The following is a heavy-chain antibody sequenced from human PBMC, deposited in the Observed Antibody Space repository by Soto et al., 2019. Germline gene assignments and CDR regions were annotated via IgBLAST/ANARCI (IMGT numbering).Heavy chain of an antibody. V-gene: IGHV3-23*01. CDR3: AKDLIYGYNSGRPFDS. J-gene: IGHJ4*02. Sequence: EVHLLESGGGLVQPGGSLRLSCAASGFTFSSFAMSWVRQAPGKGLEWVSAIGSRGDRTYYADSVKGRFTISRDNAKNTLYLRMNSLSAEDTAVYYCAKDLIYGYNSGRPFDSWGQGTLVTVSS. D-gene: IGHD6-19*01. CDR1: GFTFSSFA. CDR2: IGSRGDRT.